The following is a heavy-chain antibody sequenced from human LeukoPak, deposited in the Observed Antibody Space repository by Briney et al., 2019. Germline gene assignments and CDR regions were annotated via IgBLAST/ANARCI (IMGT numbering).Heavy chain of an antibody. CDR2: IRSKAYGGTT. CDR1: GFTFGDYA. CDR3: TREGAYCGGDCYNDAFDI. J-gene: IGHJ3*02. Sequence: GGSLRLSCTASGFTFGDYAMSWVRQAPGKGLEWVGFIRSKAYGGTTEYAASVKGRFTISRDDSNSIAYLQMNSLKTEDTAVYYCTREGAYCGGDCYNDAFDIWGQGTMVTVSS. D-gene: IGHD2-21*02. V-gene: IGHV3-49*04.